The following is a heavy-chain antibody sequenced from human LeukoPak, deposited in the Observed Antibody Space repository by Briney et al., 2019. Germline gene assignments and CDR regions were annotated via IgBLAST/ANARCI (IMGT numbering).Heavy chain of an antibody. CDR2: ISGSGGGT. D-gene: IGHD2-2*02. V-gene: IGHV3-23*01. CDR1: ESTFSSYA. J-gene: IGHJ4*02. CDR3: AKLGGGSCYNPFNY. Sequence: GGSLRLPCAASESTFSSYAMDWVRQALGKGLEWVSCISGSGGGTYYADSVKGRFTISRDNSKNTLYLQMNSLRAEDTAVYYCAKLGGGSCYNPFNYWGQGTLVTVSS.